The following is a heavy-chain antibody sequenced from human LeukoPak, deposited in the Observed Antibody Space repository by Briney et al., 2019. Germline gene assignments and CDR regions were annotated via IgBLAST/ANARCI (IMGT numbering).Heavy chain of an antibody. CDR1: GYSFTSYW. V-gene: IGHV5-51*01. D-gene: IGHD5-12*01. CDR3: ARLPTKYSGYDFNYFDY. J-gene: IGHJ4*02. Sequence: KFGESLKISCKGSGYSFTSYWIGWVRQMPVKGLEWMGIIYPGDSDTRYSPSFQGQVTISADKSISTAYLQWSSLKASDTAMYYCARLPTKYSGYDFNYFDYWGQGTLVTVSS. CDR2: IYPGDSDT.